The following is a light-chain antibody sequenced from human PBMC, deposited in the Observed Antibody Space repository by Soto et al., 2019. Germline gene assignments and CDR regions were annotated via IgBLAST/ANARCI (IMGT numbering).Light chain of an antibody. CDR1: QTISTW. J-gene: IGKJ1*01. CDR2: DVS. V-gene: IGKV1-5*01. CDR3: QQYNTFWT. Sequence: DIQMTQSPSTLSASVGDRVTITCRASQTISTWLAWYQQKPGKAPKLLIYDVSTLGSGVPSRFSGSGSGTDFTLTISSLQPDDSATYYCQQYNTFWTFGQGTKV.